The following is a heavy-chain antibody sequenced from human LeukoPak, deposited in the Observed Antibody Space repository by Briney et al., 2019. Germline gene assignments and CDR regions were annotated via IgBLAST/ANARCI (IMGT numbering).Heavy chain of an antibody. CDR1: GFTFSTYW. CDR2: NNSDGSST. Sequence: GGSLRLSCAASGFTFSTYWMHWVRQAPGKGLVWVSRNNSDGSSTNYADSVEGRFTISRDNAKNTLYLQMNSLRAEDTAVYYCAKDLSTSWYYFDYWGQGTLVTVSS. D-gene: IGHD6-13*01. J-gene: IGHJ4*02. V-gene: IGHV3-74*01. CDR3: AKDLSTSWYYFDY.